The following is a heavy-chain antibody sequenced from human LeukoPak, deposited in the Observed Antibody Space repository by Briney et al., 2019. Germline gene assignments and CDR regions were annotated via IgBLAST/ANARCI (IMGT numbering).Heavy chain of an antibody. J-gene: IGHJ4*02. CDR1: GFTFGDYA. V-gene: IGHV3-49*03. CDR2: IRSKAYGGTT. D-gene: IGHD5-12*01. Sequence: PGRSLRLSCTASGFTFGDYAMSWFRQAPGKGLEWAGFIRSKAYGGTTEYAASVKGRFTISRDDSKSIAYLQMNSLKTEDTAVYYCTRELIVATTAGGYWGQGTLVTVSS. CDR3: TRELIVATTAGGY.